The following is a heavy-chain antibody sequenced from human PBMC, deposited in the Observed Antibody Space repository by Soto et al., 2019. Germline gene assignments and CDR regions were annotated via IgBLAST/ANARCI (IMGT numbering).Heavy chain of an antibody. V-gene: IGHV3-74*01. CDR1: GFTFSSYW. J-gene: IGHJ4*02. CDR2: INSDGSDT. CDR3: AREKAGGFFDY. Sequence: HPGGSLRLSCAASGFTFSSYWMHWVRQAAGKGLVWVSRINSDGSDTVYADSVKGRFTFSRDNAKNTVYLQMNSLRVEDTAVYYCAREKAGGFFDYWGQGSQVTVSS.